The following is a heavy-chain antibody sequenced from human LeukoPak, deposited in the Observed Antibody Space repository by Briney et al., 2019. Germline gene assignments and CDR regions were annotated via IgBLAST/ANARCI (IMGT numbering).Heavy chain of an antibody. D-gene: IGHD3-22*01. CDR1: GGSTTSSIYS. V-gene: IGHV4-61*09. Sequence: PSETLSLTCTVSGGSTTSSIYSWSWIRQPAGKGLEWIGHIYTSGRTNYNPSLKSRVTISGDTSKNQFSLKLSSATAADTAVYYCARDRRYYDSSGYSRFHPRYWYFDLWGRGTLVTVSS. CDR2: IYTSGRT. J-gene: IGHJ2*01. CDR3: ARDRRYYDSSGYSRFHPRYWYFDL.